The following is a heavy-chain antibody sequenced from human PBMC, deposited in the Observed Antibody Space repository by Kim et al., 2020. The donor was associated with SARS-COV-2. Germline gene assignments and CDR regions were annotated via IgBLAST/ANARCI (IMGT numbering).Heavy chain of an antibody. V-gene: IGHV4-39*01. Sequence: SETLSLTCTVSGGFISSSSYYWGWIRQPPGKGLEWIGSIYYSGSTYYNPSLKSRVTISVDTSKNQFSLKLSSVTAADTAVYYCARYKGYCSGGSCYGTFDYWGQGTLVTVSS. D-gene: IGHD2-15*01. CDR1: GGFISSSSYY. J-gene: IGHJ4*02. CDR2: IYYSGST. CDR3: ARYKGYCSGGSCYGTFDY.